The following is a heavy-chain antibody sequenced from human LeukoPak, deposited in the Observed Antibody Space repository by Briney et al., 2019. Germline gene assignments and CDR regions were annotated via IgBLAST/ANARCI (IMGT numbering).Heavy chain of an antibody. CDR2: IYYSGST. Sequence: SETLSLTCTVSGGSISSYYWSWIRQPPGKGLEWIGYIYYSGSTNYNPSLKSRVTISVDTSKNQFSLKLSSVTAADTAVYYCARELMGATTHWGQGTLVTVSS. V-gene: IGHV4-59*01. D-gene: IGHD1-26*01. CDR1: GGSISSYY. CDR3: ARELMGATTH. J-gene: IGHJ4*02.